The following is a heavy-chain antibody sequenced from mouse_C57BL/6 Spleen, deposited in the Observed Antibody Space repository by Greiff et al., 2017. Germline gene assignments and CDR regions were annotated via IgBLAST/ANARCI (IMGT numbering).Heavy chain of an antibody. CDR2: INPNYGTT. J-gene: IGHJ1*03. V-gene: IGHV1-39*01. CDR3: ECYYGSSHWCFDV. D-gene: IGHD1-1*01. Sequence: VQLQQSGPELVKPGASVKISCKASGFSFTDYNMNWVKQSNGKSLEWIGVINPNYGTTSYNQKFKGKSTLTVNQASSTAYMQLNSLTSEDSAVYYCECYYGSSHWCFDVWGTGTTVTVSS. CDR1: GFSFTDYN.